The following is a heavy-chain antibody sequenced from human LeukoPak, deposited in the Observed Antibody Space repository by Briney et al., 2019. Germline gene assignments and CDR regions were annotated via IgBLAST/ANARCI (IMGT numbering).Heavy chain of an antibody. V-gene: IGHV3-7*01. D-gene: IGHD3-22*01. J-gene: IGHJ4*02. CDR3: ARGIDGYYDY. Sequence: DSVKGRFTISRDNAKNSLYLQMSSLRSEDMAVYYCARGIDGYYDYWGQGTLVTVSS.